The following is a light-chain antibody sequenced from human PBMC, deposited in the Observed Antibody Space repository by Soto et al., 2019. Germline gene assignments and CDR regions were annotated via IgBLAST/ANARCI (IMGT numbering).Light chain of an antibody. CDR1: QSISDY. V-gene: IGKV3-11*01. Sequence: EIVLTQSPATLSLSPGERATLSYRASQSISDYIAWYQQKLGQAPRLVIYDTSNRATGVPARFSGSGSGADFTLTISSLEPEDFAVYYCQQRTNWLTFGGGTRVEIK. CDR2: DTS. CDR3: QQRTNWLT. J-gene: IGKJ4*01.